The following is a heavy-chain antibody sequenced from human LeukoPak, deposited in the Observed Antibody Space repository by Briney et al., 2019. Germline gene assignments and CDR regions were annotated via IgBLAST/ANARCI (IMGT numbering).Heavy chain of an antibody. CDR1: GFTFSSYG. J-gene: IGHJ3*01. CDR2: ISYDGSNK. D-gene: IGHD5-18*01. CDR3: AKGTAMV. V-gene: IGHV3-30*18. Sequence: GRSLRPSCAASGFTFSSYGMHWVRQAPGKGLEWVAVISYDGSNKYYADSVKGRFTISRDNSKNTLYLQMNSLRAEDTAVYYCAKGTAMVWGQGTMVTVSS.